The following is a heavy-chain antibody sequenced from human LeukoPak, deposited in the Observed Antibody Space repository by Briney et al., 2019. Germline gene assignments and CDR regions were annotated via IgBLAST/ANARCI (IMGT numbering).Heavy chain of an antibody. V-gene: IGHV4-59*01. Sequence: SETLSLTCTVSGGSISSYYWSWIRQPPGKGLEWIGYIYYSGSTNYNPSLKSRVTISVDTSKNQFSLKLTSVTAADTAVYYCARENPSGYYNRPIDYWGQGTLVTVSS. J-gene: IGHJ4*02. D-gene: IGHD3-22*01. CDR1: GGSISSYY. CDR3: ARENPSGYYNRPIDY. CDR2: IYYSGST.